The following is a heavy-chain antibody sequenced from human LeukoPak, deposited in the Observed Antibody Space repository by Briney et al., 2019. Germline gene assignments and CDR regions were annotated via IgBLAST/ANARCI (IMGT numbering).Heavy chain of an antibody. Sequence: GASVKVSCKASGYTFTGYYMHWVRQAPGQGLEWMGWINPNSGGTNYAQKFQGRVTMTRDTSISTAYMELSRLRSDDTAVYYCARDFGGYCSGGSCYSSRYYFDYWGQGTLVTVSS. CDR3: ARDFGGYCSGGSCYSSRYYFDY. CDR2: INPNSGGT. J-gene: IGHJ4*02. V-gene: IGHV1-2*02. CDR1: GYTFTGYY. D-gene: IGHD2-15*01.